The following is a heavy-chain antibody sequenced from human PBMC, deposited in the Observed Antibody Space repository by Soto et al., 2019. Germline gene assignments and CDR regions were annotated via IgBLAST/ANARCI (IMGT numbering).Heavy chain of an antibody. Sequence: GASVKVSCKASGYTFTGYYMHWVRQAPGQGLEWMGWINPNSGGTNYAQKFQGWVTMTRDTSISTAYMELSRLRSDDTAVYYCARAIAAADTENDYWGQGTLVTV. J-gene: IGHJ4*02. CDR3: ARAIAAADTENDY. CDR2: INPNSGGT. CDR1: GYTFTGYY. D-gene: IGHD6-13*01. V-gene: IGHV1-2*04.